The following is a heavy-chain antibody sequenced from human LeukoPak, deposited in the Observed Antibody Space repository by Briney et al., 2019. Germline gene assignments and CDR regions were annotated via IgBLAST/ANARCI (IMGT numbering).Heavy chain of an antibody. J-gene: IGHJ4*02. D-gene: IGHD2-15*01. CDR3: AKYDCSGGSCYDEVDY. Sequence: PGGSLRLSCAASGFTFSSYAVSWVRQAPGKGLEGVSAISGSGGSTFYADSVKGRFTISRDNSKNTLYLQMNSLRAEDTAVYYCAKYDCSGGSCYDEVDYWGQGTLVTVSS. CDR1: GFTFSSYA. V-gene: IGHV3-23*01. CDR2: ISGSGGST.